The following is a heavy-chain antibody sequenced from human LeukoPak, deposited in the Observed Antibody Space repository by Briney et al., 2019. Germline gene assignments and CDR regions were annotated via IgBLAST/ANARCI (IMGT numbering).Heavy chain of an antibody. CDR3: MGDVVVPAATAPDDAFDI. Sequence: GGSLRLSCTASGFTFGDYAMSWVRQAPGKGLEWVGFIRSKAYGGTTEYAASVKGRFTISRDDSKSIAYLQMNSLKTEDTAVYYCMGDVVVPAATAPDDAFDIWGQGTMVTVSS. D-gene: IGHD2-2*01. V-gene: IGHV3-49*04. CDR2: IRSKAYGGTT. CDR1: GFTFGDYA. J-gene: IGHJ3*02.